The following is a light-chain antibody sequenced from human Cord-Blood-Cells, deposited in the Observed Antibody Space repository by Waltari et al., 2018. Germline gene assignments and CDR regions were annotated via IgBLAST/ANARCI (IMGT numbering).Light chain of an antibody. V-gene: IGKV1-33*01. CDR3: QQYDSLPS. CDR2: DAS. CDR1: QYISNY. Sequence: DIQMTQSPSSLSASVGDRVTITCQASQYISNYLNWYQQKPGKAPKLLIYDASNLETGVPSRFSGSGSGTDFTFTISSLQPEDIATYYCQQYDSLPSFGQGTKLEIK. J-gene: IGKJ2*03.